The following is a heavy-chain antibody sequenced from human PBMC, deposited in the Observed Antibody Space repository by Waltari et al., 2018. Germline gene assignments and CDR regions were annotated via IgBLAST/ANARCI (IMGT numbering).Heavy chain of an antibody. V-gene: IGHV3-23*01. J-gene: IGHJ6*02. D-gene: IGHD3-22*01. CDR1: GFTFSSYA. CDR2: ISGSGGST. CDR3: AKDQGRYYDSSGYYYVLYYYYGMDV. Sequence: EVQLLESGGGLVQPGGSLRLSCAASGFTFSSYAMSWVRQAPGKGREWVSAISGSGGSTYYADSVKGRFTISRDNSKNTLYLQMNSLRAEDTAVYYCAKDQGRYYDSSGYYYVLYYYYGMDVWGQGITVTVSS.